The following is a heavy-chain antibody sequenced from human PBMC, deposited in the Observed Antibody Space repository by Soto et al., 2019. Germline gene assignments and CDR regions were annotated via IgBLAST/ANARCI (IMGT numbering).Heavy chain of an antibody. CDR3: ARHCRVGSGANCYFDY. CDR2: IDYSGNT. D-gene: IGHD2-15*01. J-gene: IGHJ4*02. CDR1: GASISSGIYY. Sequence: QLRLQESGPGLVRPSETLSLTCTVSGASISSGIYYWGWIRQPPGQGLEWIGSIDYSGNTYYNPTLKIRVTISVDTSKSQFPLKLNSVTAADTTVYYCARHCRVGSGANCYFDYWAQGTLVTVSS. V-gene: IGHV4-39*01.